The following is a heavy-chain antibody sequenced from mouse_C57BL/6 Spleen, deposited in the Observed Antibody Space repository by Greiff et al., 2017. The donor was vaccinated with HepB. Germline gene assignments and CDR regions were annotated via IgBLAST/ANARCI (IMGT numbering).Heavy chain of an antibody. V-gene: IGHV2-6-1*01. Sequence: VQRVESGPGLVAPSQSLSITCTVSGFSFTSYGVHWVRQPPGKGLEWLVVIWSDGSTTYNSAPKSRLSISKDNSKSQVFLKMNSLQTDDTAMYYCARHEGTWFAYWGQGTLVTVSA. J-gene: IGHJ3*01. CDR3: ARHEGTWFAY. CDR2: IWSDGST. CDR1: GFSFTSYG.